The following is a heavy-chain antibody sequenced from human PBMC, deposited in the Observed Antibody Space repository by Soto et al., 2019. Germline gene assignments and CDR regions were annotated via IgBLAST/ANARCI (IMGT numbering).Heavy chain of an antibody. CDR3: ARWYGGLSQNYFDY. J-gene: IGHJ4*02. CDR2: IYHSGST. V-gene: IGHV4-4*02. CDR1: GGSISSSNW. Sequence: QVQLQESGPGLVKPSGTLSLTCAVSGGSISSSNWWSWVRQPPGKGLEWIGEIYHSGSTNYNPSLKSRVNXXLXKXXNQFSLKRSAVTAADTAVHYCARWYGGLSQNYFDYWGQGTLVTVSS. D-gene: IGHD1-26*01.